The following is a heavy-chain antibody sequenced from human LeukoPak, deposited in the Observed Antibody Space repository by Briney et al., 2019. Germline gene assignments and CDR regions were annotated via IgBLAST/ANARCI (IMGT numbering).Heavy chain of an antibody. V-gene: IGHV1-18*01. D-gene: IGHD3-16*01. CDR2: ISAYNGNT. CDR3: AREANDPYYYYMDV. CDR1: GYTFTSYG. Sequence: GASVKVSCKASGYTFTSYGISWVRQAPGQGLEWMGWISAYNGNTNYAQKLQGRVTMTTDTSTSTAYMELRSLRSDDTAVYYCAREANDPYYYYMDVWGKGTTVTVSS. J-gene: IGHJ6*03.